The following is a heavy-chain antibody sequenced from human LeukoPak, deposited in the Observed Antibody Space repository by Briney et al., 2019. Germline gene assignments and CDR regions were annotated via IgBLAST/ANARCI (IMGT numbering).Heavy chain of an antibody. CDR2: ICHTDNT. Sequence: PSETLSLTCTVSGGSVSSGSYYWSWIRQPPGKVLECIVHICHTDNTNYNPSLKSRVTISLDTSKNQFSLKLTSVSAADTAVYYCASDVRTIHVLTGYYRPSYFDYWGQGTLVTVSS. J-gene: IGHJ4*02. CDR1: GGSVSSGSYY. D-gene: IGHD3-9*01. CDR3: ASDVRTIHVLTGYYRPSYFDY. V-gene: IGHV4-61*01.